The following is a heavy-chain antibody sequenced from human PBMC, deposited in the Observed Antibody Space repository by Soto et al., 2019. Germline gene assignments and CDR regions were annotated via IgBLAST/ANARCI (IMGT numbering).Heavy chain of an antibody. V-gene: IGHV3-23*01. CDR1: GFTFSSYA. CDR2: ISGSGGST. D-gene: IGHD3-16*01. CDR3: AKVPGYDYVWGTYHYFDY. J-gene: IGHJ4*02. Sequence: GGSLRLSCAASGFTFSSYAMSWVRQAPGKGLEWVSAISGSGGSTYYADSVKGRFTISRDNSKNTLYLQMNSLRAEDTAVYYCAKVPGYDYVWGTYHYFDYWGLGALVTVSS.